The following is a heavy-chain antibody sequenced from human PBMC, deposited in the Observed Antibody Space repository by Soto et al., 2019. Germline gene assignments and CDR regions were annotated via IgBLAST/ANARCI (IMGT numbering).Heavy chain of an antibody. Sequence: SATLSLTCTVSGGSLSSYFWNWIRQPPGKDLEWIGYIRNSGSTNSNPSLTSRVTMSVDTSKNQFSLRLTSVTAADTAVYYCARSDGDTYYVFDCCGQGSMVTVFS. CDR1: GGSLSSYF. D-gene: IGHD3-16*01. CDR3: ARSDGDTYYVFDC. J-gene: IGHJ5*01. V-gene: IGHV4-59*01. CDR2: IRNSGST.